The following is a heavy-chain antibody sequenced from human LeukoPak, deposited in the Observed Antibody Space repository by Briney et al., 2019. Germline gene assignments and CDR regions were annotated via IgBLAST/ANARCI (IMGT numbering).Heavy chain of an antibody. D-gene: IGHD2-2*02. CDR2: ISGSGGST. V-gene: IGHV3-23*01. CDR1: GFTFSSYA. Sequence: PGGSLRLSCAASGFTFSSYAMSWVRQAPGKRLEWVSAISGSGGSTYYADSVKGRFTISRDNSKNTLYLQMNSLRAEDTAVYYCAKDIIPRYCSSTSCYTGAFDIWGQGTMVTVSS. J-gene: IGHJ3*02. CDR3: AKDIIPRYCSSTSCYTGAFDI.